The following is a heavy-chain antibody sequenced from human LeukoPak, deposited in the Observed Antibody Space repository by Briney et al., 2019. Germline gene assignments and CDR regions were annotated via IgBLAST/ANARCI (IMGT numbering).Heavy chain of an antibody. Sequence: GGSLRLSCAASGFNFGIYWMGWVRQAPGKGLEWVTNIKQDGTETYYVDSVKGRFTISRDNAENSLYLQMNSLRAEDTAVYYCARDGGYTYGGDAFDIWGQGTMVTVSS. CDR2: IKQDGTET. V-gene: IGHV3-7*01. J-gene: IGHJ3*02. CDR1: GFNFGIYW. CDR3: ARDGGYTYGGDAFDI. D-gene: IGHD5-18*01.